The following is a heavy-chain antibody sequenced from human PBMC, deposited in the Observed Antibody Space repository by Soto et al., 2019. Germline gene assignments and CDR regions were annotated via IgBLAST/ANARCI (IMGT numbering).Heavy chain of an antibody. CDR1: GGSISSDSYY. V-gene: IGHV4-39*07. CDR2: ISYSGST. J-gene: IGHJ6*02. CDR3: ARDLWGYCGTDCYPLDV. Sequence: PSETLSLTCTVSGGSISSDSYYWGWIRQSPEKGLEWIASISYSGSTYYNPTLKSRLIISVDTSKSQFSLKLNSVTAADTAVYYCARDLWGYCGTDCYPLDVWGQGTTVTVSS. D-gene: IGHD2-21*02.